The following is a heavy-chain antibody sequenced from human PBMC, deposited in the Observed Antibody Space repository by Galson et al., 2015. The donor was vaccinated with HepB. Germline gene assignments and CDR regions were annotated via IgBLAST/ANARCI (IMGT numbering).Heavy chain of an antibody. CDR2: ISSSGSTI. Sequence: SLRLSCAASGFTFSDYYMSWIRQAPGKGLEWVSYISSSGSTIYYADSVKGRFTISRDNAKSSLYLQMNSLRAEDTAVYYCARGGSILWFGELFPFDYWGQGTLVTVSS. D-gene: IGHD3-10*01. V-gene: IGHV3-11*01. CDR1: GFTFSDYY. CDR3: ARGGSILWFGELFPFDY. J-gene: IGHJ4*02.